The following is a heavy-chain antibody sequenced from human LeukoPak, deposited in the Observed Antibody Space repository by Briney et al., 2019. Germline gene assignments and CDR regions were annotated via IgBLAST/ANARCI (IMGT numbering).Heavy chain of an antibody. CDR2: IKSDGSGA. D-gene: IGHD3-10*02. J-gene: IGHJ4*02. CDR1: GFSFSSSW. Sequence: GGSLRLSCAASGFSFSSSWMHWVRQVPGKGLVWVSRIKSDGSGATYADSVKGRFTISRDNAKNTLYLQMNSLRAEDTAVYYCARDRYYVVDYWGQGTLVTVSS. V-gene: IGHV3-74*03. CDR3: ARDRYYVVDY.